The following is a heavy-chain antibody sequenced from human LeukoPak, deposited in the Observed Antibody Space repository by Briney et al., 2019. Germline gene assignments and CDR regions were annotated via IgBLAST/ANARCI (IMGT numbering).Heavy chain of an antibody. CDR1: GFTFSSYW. CDR3: AREEVTAIPDY. J-gene: IGHJ4*02. D-gene: IGHD2-21*02. Sequence: GGSLRLSCAASGFTFSSYWMHWVRQAPGKGLVWVSRINSDGSSTTYADSVKGRFTISRDNAKNSLYLQMNSLRAEDTAMYYCAREEVTAIPDYWGQGTLVTVSS. CDR2: INSDGSST. V-gene: IGHV3-74*01.